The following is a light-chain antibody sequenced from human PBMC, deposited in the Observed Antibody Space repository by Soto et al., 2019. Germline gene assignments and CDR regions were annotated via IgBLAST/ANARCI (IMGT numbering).Light chain of an antibody. Sequence: QSALTQPPSVSGSPGQSVTISCTVTSRDVGDYEHVSWYQLAPGTAPKLLISDVINRPSGVPDRFSGSKSGNTPSLTISGLQAEDEGDYYCGLFTSSATWVFGGGTKLTVL. CDR3: GLFTSSATWV. V-gene: IGLV2-18*01. CDR1: SRDVGDYEH. CDR2: DVI. J-gene: IGLJ3*02.